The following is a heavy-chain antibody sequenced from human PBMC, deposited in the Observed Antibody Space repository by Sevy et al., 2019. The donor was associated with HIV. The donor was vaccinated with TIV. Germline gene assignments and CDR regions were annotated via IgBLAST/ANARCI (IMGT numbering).Heavy chain of an antibody. CDR3: ASGYSYGPYYFDY. Sequence: ASVKVSCKASGYTFTGYYMHWVRQAPGPGLEWMGWINPNSGGTNYAQKFQGRVTMTRDTSISTAYMELSRLRSDDTAVYYCASGYSYGPYYFDYWGQGTLVTVSS. D-gene: IGHD5-18*01. V-gene: IGHV1-2*02. J-gene: IGHJ4*02. CDR1: GYTFTGYY. CDR2: INPNSGGT.